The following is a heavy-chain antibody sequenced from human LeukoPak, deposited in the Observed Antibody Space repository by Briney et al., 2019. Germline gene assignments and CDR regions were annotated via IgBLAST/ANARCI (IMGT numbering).Heavy chain of an antibody. J-gene: IGHJ4*02. CDR3: ARDRGSDADYYASGTYYS. CDR2: ISYGGHNK. V-gene: IGHV3-30*04. Sequence: GRSLRLSCTASGFSFTNYALHWVRQAPGTGLDWVAAISYGGHNKYYADSVKGRFTISRDNSRDTLYLQMNSLRAEDSALYYCARDRGSDADYYASGTYYSWGRGTLVTISS. D-gene: IGHD3-10*01. CDR1: GFSFTNYA.